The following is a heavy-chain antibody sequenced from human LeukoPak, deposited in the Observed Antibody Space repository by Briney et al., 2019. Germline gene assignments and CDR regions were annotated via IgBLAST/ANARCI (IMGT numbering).Heavy chain of an antibody. Sequence: ASVKVSCKASGYTFNSYGISLVRQAPGQGLEWMGWISAYNGNTNYAQKLQGRVTMTTDTSTSTAYMELRSLRSDDTAVYYCARDLEDCSGGSCYVDYWGQGTLVTVSS. D-gene: IGHD2-15*01. J-gene: IGHJ4*02. CDR2: ISAYNGNT. CDR1: GYTFNSYG. CDR3: ARDLEDCSGGSCYVDY. V-gene: IGHV1-18*01.